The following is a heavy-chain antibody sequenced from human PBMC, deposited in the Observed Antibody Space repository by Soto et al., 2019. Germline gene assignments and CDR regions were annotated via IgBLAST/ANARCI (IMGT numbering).Heavy chain of an antibody. D-gene: IGHD5-12*01. CDR1: GGTLSSYA. CDR3: AKDARPDGYWDFDY. V-gene: IGHV1-69*13. CDR2: IIPIFGTA. Sequence: GASVKVSCTASGGTLSSYAISWVRQAPGQGLEWMGGIIPIFGTANYAQKFQGRVTITADESTSTLYLQMNSLRAEDTAIYYCAKDARPDGYWDFDYWGQGTLVTVSS. J-gene: IGHJ4*02.